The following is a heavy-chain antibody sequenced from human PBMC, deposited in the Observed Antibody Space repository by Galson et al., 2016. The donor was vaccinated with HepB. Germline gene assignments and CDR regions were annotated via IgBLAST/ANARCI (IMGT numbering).Heavy chain of an antibody. CDR2: TFYRSKWYY. J-gene: IGHJ4*01. D-gene: IGHD3-10*01. V-gene: IGHV6-1*01. CDR3: ARGGLVRGAHGGSFDS. Sequence: FSIYRDSVSRTSPGWSWRTQYTARGLEWLGRTFYRSKWYYDYAISVRSRITINPDTSKNQFSLQLISVTPEDTAVYYCARGGLVRGAHGGSFDSWGQGTLVTVSS. CDR1: RDSVSRTSPG.